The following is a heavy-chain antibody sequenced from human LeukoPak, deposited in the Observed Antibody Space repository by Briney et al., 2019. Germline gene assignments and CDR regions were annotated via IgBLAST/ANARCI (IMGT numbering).Heavy chain of an antibody. CDR1: GFTFSSYW. D-gene: IGHD4-17*01. CDR3: ARVRDYGDFPFYFDY. Sequence: GSLRLSCAASGFTFSSYWMSWVRQAPGKGLEWVANIKQDGSEKYYVDSVKGRFTISRDNAKNSLYLQMNSLRAEDTAVYYCARVRDYGDFPFYFDYWGQGTLVTVSS. J-gene: IGHJ4*02. V-gene: IGHV3-7*01. CDR2: IKQDGSEK.